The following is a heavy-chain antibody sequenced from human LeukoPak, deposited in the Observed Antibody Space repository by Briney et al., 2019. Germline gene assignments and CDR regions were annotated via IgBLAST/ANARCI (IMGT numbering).Heavy chain of an antibody. V-gene: IGHV3-48*03. Sequence: GGSLRLSCAASGFTISSHEMSWVRQAPGKGLERVSFISSSGSTIYYADSVKGRFTISRDNSKNTLYLQMNSLRTEDTAVYYCAKSSGAYYVGAFDIWGQGTMVIVSS. CDR2: ISSSGSTI. CDR1: GFTISSHE. CDR3: AKSSGAYYVGAFDI. J-gene: IGHJ3*02. D-gene: IGHD1-26*01.